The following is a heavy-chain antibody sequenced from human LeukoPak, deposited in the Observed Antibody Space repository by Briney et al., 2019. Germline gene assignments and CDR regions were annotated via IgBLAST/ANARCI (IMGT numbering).Heavy chain of an antibody. CDR2: IIPIFGTA. V-gene: IGHV1-69*13. Sequence: SVKVSCKASGGTFSSYAISWVRQAPGQGLEWMGGIIPIFGTANYAQKFQGRVTITADESTSTAYMELSSLRSEDTAVYYCASSSQATVTLSPLDYWGPGTLVTVSS. CDR3: ASSSQATVTLSPLDY. CDR1: GGTFSSYA. J-gene: IGHJ4*02.